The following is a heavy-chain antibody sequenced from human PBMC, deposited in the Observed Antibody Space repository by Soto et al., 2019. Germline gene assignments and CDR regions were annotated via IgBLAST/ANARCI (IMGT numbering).Heavy chain of an antibody. CDR2: INAGNGNT. CDR1: GYTFTSYA. CDR3: ARDLEQAYYYYYMDV. J-gene: IGHJ6*03. Sequence: QVQPVQSGAEVKKPGASVKVSCKASGYTFTSYAMHWVRQAPGQRLEWMGWINAGNGNTKYSQKFQGRVTITRDTSASTAYMELSSLRSEDTAVYYCARDLEQAYYYYYMDVWGKGTTVTVSS. D-gene: IGHD1-1*01. V-gene: IGHV1-3*01.